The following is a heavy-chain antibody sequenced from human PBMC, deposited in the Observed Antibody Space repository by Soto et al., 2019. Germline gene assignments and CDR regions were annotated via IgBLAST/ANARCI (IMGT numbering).Heavy chain of an antibody. CDR3: AGLREKYYFDY. D-gene: IGHD5-12*01. CDR1: GGSMSSYY. V-gene: IGHV4-59*03. CDR2: IYYSGST. Sequence: SETLSLTCTVSGGSMSSYYWSWIRQPPGKGLEWIGYIYYSGSTNYNPSLKSRVTISVDNAKNSLYLQMNSLRAEDTAVYYCAGLREKYYFDYWGQGTQVTVS. J-gene: IGHJ4*02.